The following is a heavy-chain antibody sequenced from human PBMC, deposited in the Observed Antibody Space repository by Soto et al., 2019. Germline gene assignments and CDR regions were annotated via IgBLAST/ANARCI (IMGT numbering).Heavy chain of an antibody. V-gene: IGHV1-46*01. CDR1: GYTFTSYY. J-gene: IGHJ1*01. CDR3: ARGYDSSGYSPEYFQH. D-gene: IGHD3-22*01. Sequence: ASVKVSCKASGYTFTSYYMHWVRQAPGQGLEWMGIINPSGGSTSYAQKSQGRVTMTRDTSTSTVYMELSSLRSEDTAVYYCARGYDSSGYSPEYFQHWGQGTLVTVSS. CDR2: INPSGGST.